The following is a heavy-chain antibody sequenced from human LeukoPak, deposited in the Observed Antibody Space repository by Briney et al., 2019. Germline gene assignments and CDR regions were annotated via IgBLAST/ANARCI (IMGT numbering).Heavy chain of an antibody. V-gene: IGHV1-18*01. D-gene: IGHD3-22*01. J-gene: IGHJ6*02. Sequence: GASVKVSCKASGYTFSSYGISWVRQAPGQGLEWMGWISAYNGNTNYAQKLQGRVTMTTDTSTSTAYMELRSLRSDDTAVYYCARAWVGSSGVSYGMDVWGQGTTVTVSS. CDR2: ISAYNGNT. CDR3: ARAWVGSSGVSYGMDV. CDR1: GYTFSSYG.